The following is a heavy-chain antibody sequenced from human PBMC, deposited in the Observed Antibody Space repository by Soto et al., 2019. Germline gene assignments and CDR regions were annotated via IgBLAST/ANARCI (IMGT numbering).Heavy chain of an antibody. J-gene: IGHJ2*01. Sequence: QLQLQESGPGLVKPSETLSLTCTVSGGSISSSSYYWGWIRQPPGKGLEWIGSIYYSGSTYYNPSRVRRLPIPRDPSQYQFSLTLSSVTAADTAVYYCASTTSMVREDNKRYFDLWGRGTLVTVSS. CDR1: GGSISSSSYY. V-gene: IGHV4-39*01. D-gene: IGHD3-10*01. CDR2: IYYSGST. CDR3: ASTTSMVREDNKRYFDL.